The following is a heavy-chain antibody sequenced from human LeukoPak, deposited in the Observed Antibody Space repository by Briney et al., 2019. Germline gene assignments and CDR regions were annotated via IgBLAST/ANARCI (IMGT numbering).Heavy chain of an antibody. J-gene: IGHJ6*02. Sequence: GESMKISWQDAGYAFIDYWIGWVRQVPGKGLEWMGIIFPADSDTKYSPSFQGQVTISVDRSTSTAYLQWSSLKASDTALYYCARHGLEGCTGGRCFQSFHYYGMDVWGQGTAVTVSS. V-gene: IGHV5-51*01. CDR1: GYAFIDYW. CDR3: ARHGLEGCTGGRCFQSFHYYGMDV. D-gene: IGHD2-8*02. CDR2: IFPADSDT.